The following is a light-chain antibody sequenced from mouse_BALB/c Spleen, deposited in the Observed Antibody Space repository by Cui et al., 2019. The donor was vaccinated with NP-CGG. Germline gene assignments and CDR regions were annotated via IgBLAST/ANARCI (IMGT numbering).Light chain of an antibody. Sequence: QDVVTQDSVLTTSPGETVTLTCRSTTGAVTTSNYANWVQEKPDHLFTGLIGGTNNRAPGVPARFSGSLIGDKAALTIAGAQTEDEAIYFCALWYSNHWVFGGGTKLTVL. J-gene: IGLJ1*01. CDR2: GTN. V-gene: IGLV1*01. CDR3: ALWYSNHWV. CDR1: TGAVTTSNY.